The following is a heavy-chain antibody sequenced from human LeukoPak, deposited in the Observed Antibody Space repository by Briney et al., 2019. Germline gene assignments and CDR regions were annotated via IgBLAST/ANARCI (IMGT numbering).Heavy chain of an antibody. J-gene: IGHJ6*02. CDR1: GFTFDDYA. V-gene: IGHV3-9*01. Sequence: GGSLRLSCAASGFTFDDYALPWVRQPPGKGLEWVSGISWNSGPIGYADSVKGRFTISRDNAKNSLYLQMNSLRAEDTALYYCAKARDSKYYAMDVWGQGTTVTVSS. CDR3: AKARDSKYYAMDV. D-gene: IGHD2-21*02. CDR2: ISWNSGPI.